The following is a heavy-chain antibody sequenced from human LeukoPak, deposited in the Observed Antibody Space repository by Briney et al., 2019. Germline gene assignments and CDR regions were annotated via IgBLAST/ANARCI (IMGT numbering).Heavy chain of an antibody. CDR1: GGSVTTSTYY. CDR2: IKNSGIT. CDR3: ATRRSGSYSEY. Sequence: SETLSLTCTVSGGSVTTSTYYWGWIRQPPGKGLEWIGTIKNSGITHYNPSLKSRLTMSVDTSKNHFSLKLNSVTAADTAVYYCATRRSGSYSEYWGQGILVTVSS. J-gene: IGHJ4*02. V-gene: IGHV4-39*01. D-gene: IGHD1-26*01.